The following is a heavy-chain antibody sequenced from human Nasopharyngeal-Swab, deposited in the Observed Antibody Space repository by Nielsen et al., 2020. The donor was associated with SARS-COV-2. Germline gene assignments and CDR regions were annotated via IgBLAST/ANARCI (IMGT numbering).Heavy chain of an antibody. J-gene: IGHJ6*02. CDR2: IYYSGST. D-gene: IGHD3-10*01. CDR3: ARCITVIQGGPYYYYFGMDV. Sequence: PGKGLEWIGYIYYSGSTNYNPSLKSRVTISVDTSKNQFSLKLSSVTAADTAVYYCARCITVIQGGPYYYYFGMDVWGQGTTVTVSS. V-gene: IGHV4-59*13.